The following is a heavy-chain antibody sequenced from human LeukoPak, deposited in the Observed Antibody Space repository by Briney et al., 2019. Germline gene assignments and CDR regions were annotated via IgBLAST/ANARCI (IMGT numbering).Heavy chain of an antibody. CDR3: ARDHVGDDAFDI. D-gene: IGHD1-26*01. V-gene: IGHV1-18*01. CDR2: ISAYNGNT. CDR1: GYSFHSYG. Sequence: GSAVNVSCKASGYSFHSYGISWVGQAPRQGLEWMGWISAYNGNTNYAQKLQDRVTMTRDTSITTAYMELSGLRSDDTAVYYCARDHVGDDAFDIWGQGTMVTVSS. J-gene: IGHJ3*02.